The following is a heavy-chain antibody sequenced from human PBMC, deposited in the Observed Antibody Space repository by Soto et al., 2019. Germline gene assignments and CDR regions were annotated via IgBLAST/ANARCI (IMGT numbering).Heavy chain of an antibody. Sequence: SETLSLTCTVSGGSVSSGSYYWSWIRQPPGKGLEWIGYIYYSGSTNYNPSLKSRVTISVDTSKNQFSLKLSPLRSDDTAVYYCAREAAVAGTAFDHWGQGTLVTVSS. V-gene: IGHV4-61*01. D-gene: IGHD6-19*01. CDR1: GGSVSSGSYY. CDR2: IYYSGST. J-gene: IGHJ5*02. CDR3: AREAAVAGTAFDH.